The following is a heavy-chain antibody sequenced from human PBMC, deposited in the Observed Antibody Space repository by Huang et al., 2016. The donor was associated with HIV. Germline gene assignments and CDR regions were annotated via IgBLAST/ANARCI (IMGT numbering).Heavy chain of an antibody. Sequence: QVQLVQSRAEVKKPGASVKVSCKVSEYTLTELSIHWVRQPPGKGLEWMGGLDPEIGETIYAQKFQGRVTMTEDTSTETAFMELSGLRPEDTAVYYCATGFDVFFAFWGQGTLVTVSS. V-gene: IGHV1-24*01. CDR3: ATGFDVFFAF. D-gene: IGHD3-9*01. CDR1: EYTLTELS. CDR2: LDPEIGET. J-gene: IGHJ4*02.